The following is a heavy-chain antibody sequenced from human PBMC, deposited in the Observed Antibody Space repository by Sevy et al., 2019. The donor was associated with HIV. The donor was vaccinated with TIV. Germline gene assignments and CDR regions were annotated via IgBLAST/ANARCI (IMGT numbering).Heavy chain of an antibody. CDR1: GITVSSNY. V-gene: IGHV3-66*01. CDR3: ARAVEDYSDSTGWDWYFDL. Sequence: GGSLRLSCAVSGITVSSNYMGWVRQAPGKGLQWVSGIFASSNTHFADSVKDRFSIYRDNSKNTLSHQMNSLSAEDTAVYYCARAVEDYSDSTGWDWYFDLWGRGTLVTVSS. D-gene: IGHD3-22*01. CDR2: IFASSNT. J-gene: IGHJ2*01.